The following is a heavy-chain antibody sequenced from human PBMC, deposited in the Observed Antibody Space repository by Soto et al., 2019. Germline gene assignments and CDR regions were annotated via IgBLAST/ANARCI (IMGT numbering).Heavy chain of an antibody. CDR2: IKTKADAGTT. J-gene: IGHJ5*02. D-gene: IGHD3-10*02. CDR3: TTDGATIFFDP. CDR1: GFTFKNAW. Sequence: QLVESGGGLVKPGGSLRLSCAASGFTFKNAWMSWVRQAPGKSLEWVGRIKTKADAGTTDYAAPVKGRFTISRDDSKNTLYLQMNSLKNEDTALYFCTTDGATIFFDPRGQGTLVTVSS. V-gene: IGHV3-15*01.